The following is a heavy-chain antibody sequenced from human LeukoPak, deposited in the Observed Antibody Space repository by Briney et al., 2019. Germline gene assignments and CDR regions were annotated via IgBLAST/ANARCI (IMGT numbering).Heavy chain of an antibody. CDR1: GFTFSDYW. CDR2: INSDGNSR. V-gene: IGHV3-74*01. J-gene: IGHJ6*02. Sequence: PGGSLRLSCAASGFTFSDYWMHWVRQAPGKGLVWVSRINSDGNSRSYADSVKGRLTISRDNTKNTLYLQMNSLRAEDTAVYYCARVPYYYYGMGVWGQGTTVTVSS. CDR3: ARVPYYYYGMGV.